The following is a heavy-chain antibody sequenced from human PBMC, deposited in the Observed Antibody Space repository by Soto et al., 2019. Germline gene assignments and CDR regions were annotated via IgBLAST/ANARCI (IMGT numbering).Heavy chain of an antibody. CDR1: GFTFDHYA. J-gene: IGHJ4*02. Sequence: EVQLVESGGGLAQPGRSLRLSCTSSGFTFDHYAMTWFRQAPGKGLEWVGFITSKAYCGTTEYAASVKGRFTISRDDSKSIAYLQRDSLKTEDTAVYYCTRVAPNNYGSGTYPFDYWGQGALVTVSS. CDR3: TRVAPNNYGSGTYPFDY. D-gene: IGHD3-10*01. V-gene: IGHV3-49*03. CDR2: ITSKAYCGTT.